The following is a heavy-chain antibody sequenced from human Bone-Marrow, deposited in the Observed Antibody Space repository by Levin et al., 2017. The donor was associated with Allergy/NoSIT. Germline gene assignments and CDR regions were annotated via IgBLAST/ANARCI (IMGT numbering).Heavy chain of an antibody. V-gene: IGHV3-30*18. CDR2: ISYDGSDQ. Sequence: GESLKISCAASGFTFSRYGMHWVRQAPGKGLEWVAVISYDGSDQYYGDSMKGRVTISRDNSKNTVYLHINTLTAEDTAVYYCAKDRLGDYDDYWGQGTLVTVSS. D-gene: IGHD4-17*01. J-gene: IGHJ4*02. CDR3: AKDRLGDYDDY. CDR1: GFTFSRYG.